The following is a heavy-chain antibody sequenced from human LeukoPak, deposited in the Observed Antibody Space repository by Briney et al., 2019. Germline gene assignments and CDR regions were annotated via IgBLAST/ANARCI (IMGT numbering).Heavy chain of an antibody. CDR1: GSTFTSYW. D-gene: IGHD2-21*02. J-gene: IGHJ3*02. Sequence: GASLKISCQGSGSTFTSYWIGWARQLPGKGLEWMGIIYPGDSDTTYSPSFQGQVTISADKSISTAYLQWSSLKASDTAMYYCAREAYCGGDCYRDAFDIWGQGTMVTVSS. CDR3: AREAYCGGDCYRDAFDI. V-gene: IGHV5-51*01. CDR2: IYPGDSDT.